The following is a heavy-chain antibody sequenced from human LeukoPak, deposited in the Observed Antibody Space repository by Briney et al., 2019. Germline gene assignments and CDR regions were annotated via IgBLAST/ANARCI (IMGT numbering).Heavy chain of an antibody. Sequence: SSETLSLTCTVSGDSISSSSYYWGWVRQPPGKGLEWIGSICYRGRTYYNPSLKSRVTISVDTSKSQFSLKLTSVTAADTAVYYCARLYSGTRPPDYWGQGTLVTVSS. D-gene: IGHD3-10*01. CDR2: ICYRGRT. CDR1: GDSISSSSYY. V-gene: IGHV4-39*01. J-gene: IGHJ4*02. CDR3: ARLYSGTRPPDY.